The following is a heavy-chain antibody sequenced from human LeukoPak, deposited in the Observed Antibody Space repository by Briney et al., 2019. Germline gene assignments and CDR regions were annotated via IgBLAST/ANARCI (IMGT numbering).Heavy chain of an antibody. CDR2: INPNSGGT. V-gene: IGHV1-2*02. CDR3: ARAGVWFGEITDY. J-gene: IGHJ4*02. D-gene: IGHD3-10*01. Sequence: ASVKVSCKASGYTFTGSYMHWVRQAPGQGLEWMGWINPNSGGTNYAQKFQGRVTMTRDTSISTAYMELSRLRSDDTAVYYCARAGVWFGEITDYWGQGTLVTVSS. CDR1: GYTFTGSY.